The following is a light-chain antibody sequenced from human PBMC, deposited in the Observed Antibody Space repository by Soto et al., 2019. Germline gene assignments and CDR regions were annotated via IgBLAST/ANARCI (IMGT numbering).Light chain of an antibody. CDR3: QQSYSTPP. CDR1: QSISSY. Sequence: DIQMTQSPSSLSASVGDRVTITCRASQSISSYLNWYQQKPGKAPKLLIYSASSLQSGVPSRFSGSGSGTDFTLTISSLQPEDFATYYCQQSYSTPPFGGGTKVDIK. V-gene: IGKV1-39*01. J-gene: IGKJ4*01. CDR2: SAS.